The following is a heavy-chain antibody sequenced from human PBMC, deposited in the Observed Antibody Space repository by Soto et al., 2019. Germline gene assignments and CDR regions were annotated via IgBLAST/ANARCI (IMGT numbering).Heavy chain of an antibody. CDR3: AKCRTHSSGWKYYFDY. V-gene: IGHV3-23*01. J-gene: IGHJ4*02. CDR2: ISGSGGST. D-gene: IGHD6-19*01. Sequence: EVQLLESGGGLVQPGGSLRLSCAASGFTFSSYAMSWVRQAPGKGLEWVSAISGSGGSTYYADSVKGRFTISRDNSKNTLYLQMNSRRAEDTAVYYCAKCRTHSSGWKYYFDYWGQGTLVTVSS. CDR1: GFTFSSYA.